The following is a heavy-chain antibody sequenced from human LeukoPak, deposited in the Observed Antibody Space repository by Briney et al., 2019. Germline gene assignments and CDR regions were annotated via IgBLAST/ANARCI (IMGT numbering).Heavy chain of an antibody. V-gene: IGHV4-39*01. J-gene: IGHJ5*02. CDR2: INYSGRT. CDR1: GDSISNSDYY. CDR3: ARRRKDLNWFDP. Sequence: SETLSLACTVSGDSISNSDYYWGWIRQPPGTGLEWIAIINYSGRTFYNPSLRSRVTISVDMSKNQFSLNLNSVTAADTAVYYCARRRKDLNWFDPWGQGTLVTVSS.